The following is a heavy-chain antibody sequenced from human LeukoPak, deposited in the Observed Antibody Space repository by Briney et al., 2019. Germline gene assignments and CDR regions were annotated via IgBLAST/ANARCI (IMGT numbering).Heavy chain of an antibody. CDR2: ISGSGGST. Sequence: QSGGSLRLSCAASGFTFSSYVMSWVRQAPGKGLEWVSAISGSGGSTYYADSVKGRFTISRDNSKNTLYLQMNSLRAEDTAVYYCAKESIAVAGTWGGYWGQGTLVTVSS. CDR1: GFTFSSYV. J-gene: IGHJ4*02. D-gene: IGHD6-19*01. V-gene: IGHV3-23*01. CDR3: AKESIAVAGTWGGY.